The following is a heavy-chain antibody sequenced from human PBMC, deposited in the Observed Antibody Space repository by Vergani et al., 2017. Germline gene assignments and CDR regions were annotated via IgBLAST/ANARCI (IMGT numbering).Heavy chain of an antibody. D-gene: IGHD3-10*01. CDR1: GGSISSGGYY. CDR2: IYYSGST. CDR3: AGAVRDVPGPYYYGSGRYQGWFDP. Sequence: QVQLQESGPGLVKPSQTLSLTCTVSGGSISSGGYYWSWIRQHPGKGLEWIGYIYYSGSTYYNPSLKSRVTISVDTSKNQFSLKLSSVTAADTAVYYCAGAVRDVPGPYYYGSGRYQGWFDPWGQGTLVTVSS. V-gene: IGHV4-31*03. J-gene: IGHJ5*02.